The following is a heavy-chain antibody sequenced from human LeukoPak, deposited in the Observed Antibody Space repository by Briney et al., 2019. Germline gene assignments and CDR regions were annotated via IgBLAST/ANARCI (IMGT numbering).Heavy chain of an antibody. J-gene: IGHJ3*02. CDR2: ISAYNGNT. Sequence: ASVKVSCKASGYTFTSYGISWVRQAPGQGLEGMGWISAYNGNTNYAQKLQGRVTMTTDTSTSTAYMELRSLRADDTAVYYCAREYCSGGSCYAPVAFDIWGQGAMVTVSS. CDR1: GYTFTSYG. D-gene: IGHD2-15*01. CDR3: AREYCSGGSCYAPVAFDI. V-gene: IGHV1-18*01.